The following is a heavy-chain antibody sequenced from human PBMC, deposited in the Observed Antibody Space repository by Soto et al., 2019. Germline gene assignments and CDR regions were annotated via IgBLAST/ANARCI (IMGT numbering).Heavy chain of an antibody. Sequence: ASVKVSCKASGGTFSSYAISWVRQAPGQGLEWMGGIIPIFGTANYAQKFQGRVTITADESTSTAYMELSSLRSGDTAVYYCARALMTTVVTYYFDYWGQGTLVTVSS. V-gene: IGHV1-69*13. CDR3: ARALMTTVVTYYFDY. J-gene: IGHJ4*02. CDR1: GGTFSSYA. D-gene: IGHD4-17*01. CDR2: IIPIFGTA.